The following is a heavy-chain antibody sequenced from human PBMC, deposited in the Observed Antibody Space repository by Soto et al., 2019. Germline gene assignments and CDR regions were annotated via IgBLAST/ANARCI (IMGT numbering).Heavy chain of an antibody. D-gene: IGHD3-10*01. CDR1: GYTFTAYY. CDR3: ARNVDYYYGPGSGNGHGF. Sequence: QVQLVQSGAEVEDPGDSLRVSCEASGYTFTAYYIHCVRQAPGQGLEWMGWINPKFGDTTYAQDFQGRVSMTRDMSISTVYMELSRLTSDDTAIYYCARNVDYYYGPGSGNGHGFWGQGTTVTVFS. J-gene: IGHJ6*02. CDR2: INPKFGDT. V-gene: IGHV1-2*02.